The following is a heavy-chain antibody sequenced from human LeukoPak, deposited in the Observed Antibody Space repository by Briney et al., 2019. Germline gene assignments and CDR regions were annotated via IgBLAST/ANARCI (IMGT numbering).Heavy chain of an antibody. CDR1: GFTFDDYG. J-gene: IGHJ4*02. CDR3: AKRHSHHDY. Sequence: PGGSLRLSCAASGFTFDDYGMSWVRQAPGKGLEWVSAISGSGGSTYYADSVKGRFTISRDNSKNTLYLQMNSLRAEDTAVYYCAKRHSHHDYWGQGTLVTVSS. CDR2: ISGSGGST. V-gene: IGHV3-23*01.